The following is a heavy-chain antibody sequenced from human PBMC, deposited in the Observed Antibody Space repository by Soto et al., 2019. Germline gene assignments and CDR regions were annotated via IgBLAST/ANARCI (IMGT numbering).Heavy chain of an antibody. CDR1: GGSISSGDYY. V-gene: IGHV4-30-4*01. J-gene: IGHJ4*02. Sequence: SETLSLTCTVSGGSISSGDYYWSWIRQPPGKGLEWIGYIYYSGSTYYNPSLKSRVTISVDTSKNQFYLKLSSVTAADTAVYYCARGKGVVVAATYFDYWGQGTLVTVSS. D-gene: IGHD2-15*01. CDR2: IYYSGST. CDR3: ARGKGVVVAATYFDY.